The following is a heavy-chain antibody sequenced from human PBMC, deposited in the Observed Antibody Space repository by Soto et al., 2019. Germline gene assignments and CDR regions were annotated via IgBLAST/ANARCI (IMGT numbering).Heavy chain of an antibody. V-gene: IGHV3-15*07. CDR1: GFTFSNAW. J-gene: IGHJ6*02. D-gene: IGHD2-21*02. CDR2: IKSKTDGGTT. CDR3: TTDPTTPPYCGGDCSPYYYYGMDV. Sequence: PGGSLRLSCAASGFTFSNAWMNWVRQAPGKGLEWVGRIKSKTDGGTTDYAAPVKGRFTIPRDDSKNTLYLQMNSLKTEDTAVYYCTTDPTTPPYCGGDCSPYYYYGMDVWGQGTTVTVSS.